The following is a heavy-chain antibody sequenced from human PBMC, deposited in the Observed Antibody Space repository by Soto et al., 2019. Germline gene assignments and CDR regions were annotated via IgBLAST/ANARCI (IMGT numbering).Heavy chain of an antibody. Sequence: QVQLVESGGGLVKPGGSLRLSCAASGFTFSDYYMSWIRQAPGKGLEWVSYISHGSTTIYYTDSVMGRFTISRDNAKNSLYLQMNSLRAEDTAVYYCARDRAYPDAFDIWGQGTMVTVSS. CDR2: ISHGSTTI. CDR3: ARDRAYPDAFDI. V-gene: IGHV3-11*01. J-gene: IGHJ3*02. CDR1: GFTFSDYY.